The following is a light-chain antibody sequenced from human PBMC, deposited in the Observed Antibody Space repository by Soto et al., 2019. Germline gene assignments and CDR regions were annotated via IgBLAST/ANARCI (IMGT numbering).Light chain of an antibody. CDR1: SSDVGGYNY. CDR3: SSYTSSSTVV. Sequence: QSALTRPASVSGSPGQSITISCTGTSSDVGGYNYVSWYQQHPGKAPKLMIYDVSNRPSGVSNRFSGSKSGNTASLTISGLQAEDEADYYCSSYTSSSTVVFAGGTKLTVL. V-gene: IGLV2-14*01. CDR2: DVS. J-gene: IGLJ2*01.